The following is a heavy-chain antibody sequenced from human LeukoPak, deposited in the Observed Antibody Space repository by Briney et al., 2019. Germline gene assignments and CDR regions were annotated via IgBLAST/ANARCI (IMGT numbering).Heavy chain of an antibody. Sequence: GSSVKVSCKASGGTFSSYAISWVRQAPGQGLEWMGGIIPIFGTANYAQKFQGRVTITADKSTSTAYMELSSLRSEDTAVYYCARDPPNWNDPNYCDYWGQGTLVTVSS. CDR3: ARDPPNWNDPNYCDY. D-gene: IGHD1-1*01. CDR2: IIPIFGTA. V-gene: IGHV1-69*06. J-gene: IGHJ4*02. CDR1: GGTFSSYA.